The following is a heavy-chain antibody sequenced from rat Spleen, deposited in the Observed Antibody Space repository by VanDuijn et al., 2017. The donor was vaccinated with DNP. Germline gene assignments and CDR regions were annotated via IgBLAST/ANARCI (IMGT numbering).Heavy chain of an antibody. CDR1: GFTFRNYD. Sequence: EVQLVESGGGLIQPGRSLKLSCTASGFTFRNYDMAWVRQAPTKGLEWVASINTGGGNTYYRDSVKGRFTISRDNAKSTHYLQMDSLRSEDTATYYCARHRTISPYYYDMDAWGQGASVTVSS. CDR3: ARHRTISPYYYDMDA. J-gene: IGHJ4*01. V-gene: IGHV5S23*01. CDR2: INTGGGNT.